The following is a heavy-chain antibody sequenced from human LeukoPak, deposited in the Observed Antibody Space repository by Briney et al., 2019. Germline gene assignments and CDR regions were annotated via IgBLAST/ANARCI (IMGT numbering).Heavy chain of an antibody. CDR1: GFTFSDYP. Sequence: GGSLRLSCAASGFTFSDYPMNWVRQTPGKGLEWVSYISSTGVIYYADSVRGRFSISSDNAMNSVYMQMNSLRAEDTALYYCARDHNWGFDYWGRGTLVTVSS. D-gene: IGHD7-27*01. J-gene: IGHJ4*02. V-gene: IGHV3-69-1*01. CDR2: ISSTGVI. CDR3: ARDHNWGFDY.